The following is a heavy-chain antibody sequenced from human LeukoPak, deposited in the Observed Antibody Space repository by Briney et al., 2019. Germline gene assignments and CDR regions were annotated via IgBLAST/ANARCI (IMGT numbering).Heavy chain of an antibody. CDR2: INRNGGST. V-gene: IGHV3-20*01. CDR3: ARDREDIMTGYSDY. CDR1: GFTFADYD. J-gene: IGHJ4*02. Sequence: GGSLRLSWAASGFTFADYDMSWVRQVPGKGLEWVSGINRNGGSTGYADSVKGRLTIFRDNAKNSLYLQMNSLRPEDTALYHCARDREDIMTGYSDYWGQGTLVTVSS. D-gene: IGHD3-9*01.